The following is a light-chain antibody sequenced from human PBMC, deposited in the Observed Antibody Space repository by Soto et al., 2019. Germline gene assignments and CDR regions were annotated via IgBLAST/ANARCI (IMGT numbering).Light chain of an antibody. CDR1: SSDVGSYDH. V-gene: IGLV2-14*01. CDR3: ISYTGSSTSYV. J-gene: IGLJ1*01. CDR2: EVS. Sequence: QSALTQPASVSGSPGQSITISCSGTSSDVGSYDHVAWYQQFPGKTPKLMIYEVSNRPSGVSSRFSGSKSGNTASLTISGLQAEDEADYYCISYTGSSTSYVFGSGTKATAL.